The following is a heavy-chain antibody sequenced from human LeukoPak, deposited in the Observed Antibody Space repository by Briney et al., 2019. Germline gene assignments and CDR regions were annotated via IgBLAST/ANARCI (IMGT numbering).Heavy chain of an antibody. CDR2: ISGSGGST. CDR1: GFTFSNYA. CDR3: AKVRYSGYYFDY. V-gene: IGHV3-23*01. D-gene: IGHD2-21*01. Sequence: GGSLRLSCAAFGFTFSNYATNWVRQAPGKGLEWVSGISGSGGSTYYADSVKGRFTISRDNSKNTLYLQMNSLRAEDTAVYYCAKVRYSGYYFDYWGQETLVTVSS. J-gene: IGHJ4*02.